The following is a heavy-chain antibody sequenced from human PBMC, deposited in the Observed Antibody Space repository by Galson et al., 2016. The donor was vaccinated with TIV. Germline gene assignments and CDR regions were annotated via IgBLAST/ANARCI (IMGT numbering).Heavy chain of an antibody. V-gene: IGHV3-11*01. Sequence: LRLSCAASGFTFSDYFMTWIRQAPGKGLEWVSYISSSGDNKYYADSVKGRFTISRDNAKNSLYLQLNNLRAEDTAVYFCSRERRYDWNFFYYYYIDVWGKGTTVTVSS. J-gene: IGHJ6*03. CDR3: SRERRYDWNFFYYYYIDV. CDR1: GFTFSDYF. CDR2: ISSSGDNK. D-gene: IGHD1-7*01.